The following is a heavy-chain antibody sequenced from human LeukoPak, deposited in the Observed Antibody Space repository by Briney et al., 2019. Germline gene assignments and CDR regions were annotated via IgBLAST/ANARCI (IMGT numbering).Heavy chain of an antibody. J-gene: IGHJ6*02. CDR2: ISGSGGST. V-gene: IGHV3-23*01. CDR3: GKRELWHGSGEDA. CDR1: GFTFSSYA. Sequence: GGSLRLSCAASGFTFSSYAMSWVRQAPGKGLEWVSAISGSGGSTYYADSVKGRFTISRDNSKNTLYLQMHSLRAEDTAVYYCGKRELWHGSGEDAWGQGTTVTVSS. D-gene: IGHD3-10*01.